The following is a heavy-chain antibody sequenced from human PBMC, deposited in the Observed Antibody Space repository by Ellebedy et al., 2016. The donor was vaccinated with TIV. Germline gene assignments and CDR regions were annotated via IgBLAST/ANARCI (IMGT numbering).Heavy chain of an antibody. CDR1: GFTFSSYA. J-gene: IGHJ4*02. CDR2: VNGGGLVI. CDR3: AKEETRLLTPGVDY. D-gene: IGHD3-16*01. V-gene: IGHV3-23*01. Sequence: GESLKISCTASGFTFSSYAMSWVRQAPGKGLEWVAGVNGGGLVIAYADSVKGRFTISRDNSKNTLDLQMNSLRANDTAVYYCAKEETRLLTPGVDYWGQGALVTVSS.